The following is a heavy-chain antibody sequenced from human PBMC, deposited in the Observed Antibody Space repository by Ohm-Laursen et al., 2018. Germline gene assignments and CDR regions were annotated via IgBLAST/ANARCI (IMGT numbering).Heavy chain of an antibody. Sequence: ASVKVSCKASGYTFSDHYMHWVRQAPGQGIEWMGWINPYSGGTGYTQKFQGRVTLTRDTSISTAYMELSRLRSDDTAVYYCARDSAYFDFWSGYNWFDPWGQGTLVTVSS. V-gene: IGHV1-2*02. CDR3: ARDSAYFDFWSGYNWFDP. J-gene: IGHJ5*02. CDR1: GYTFSDHY. CDR2: INPYSGGT. D-gene: IGHD3-3*01.